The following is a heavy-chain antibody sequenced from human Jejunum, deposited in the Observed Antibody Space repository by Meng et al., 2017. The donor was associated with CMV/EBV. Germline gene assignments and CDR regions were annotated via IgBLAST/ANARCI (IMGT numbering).Heavy chain of an antibody. CDR3: ARLKLVVPAAARDYYYGLDV. CDR2: IYHTGGT. J-gene: IGHJ6*02. D-gene: IGHD2-2*01. Sequence: YYRNWVRQSPGKGLEWIGYIYHTGGTTYNPSLKSRVSISVDTSKNQFSLRLSSVTPADTAVYYCARLKLVVPAAARDYYYGLDVWGQGTTVTVSS. CDR1: YY. V-gene: IGHV4-59*01.